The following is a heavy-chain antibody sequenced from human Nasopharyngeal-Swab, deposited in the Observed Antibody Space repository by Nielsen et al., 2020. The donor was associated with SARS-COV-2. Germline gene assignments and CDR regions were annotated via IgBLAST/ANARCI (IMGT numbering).Heavy chain of an antibody. CDR1: GYTFTSYG. CDR3: ARDKSMIVVIITTHPYGMDV. V-gene: IGHV1-18*01. Sequence: ASVKVSCKASGYTFTSYGISWVRQAPGQGLEWMGWISAYNGNTNYAQKFQGRVTMTRDTSTSTVYMELSSLSSEDTAVYYCARDKSMIVVIITTHPYGMDVWGQGTTVTVSS. J-gene: IGHJ6*02. D-gene: IGHD3-22*01. CDR2: ISAYNGNT.